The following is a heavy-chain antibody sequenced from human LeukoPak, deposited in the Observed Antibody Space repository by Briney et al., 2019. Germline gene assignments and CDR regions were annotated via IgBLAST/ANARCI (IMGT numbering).Heavy chain of an antibody. Sequence: GGSLRLSCAASGFTFSSYAMSWFRQAPGKGLEWVSAISGSGGSTYYADSVKGRFTISRDNSKNTLYLQMNSLRAEDTAVYYCAKVEDGYGDFDYWGQGTLVTVSS. V-gene: IGHV3-23*01. D-gene: IGHD5-18*01. CDR2: ISGSGGST. J-gene: IGHJ4*02. CDR3: AKVEDGYGDFDY. CDR1: GFTFSSYA.